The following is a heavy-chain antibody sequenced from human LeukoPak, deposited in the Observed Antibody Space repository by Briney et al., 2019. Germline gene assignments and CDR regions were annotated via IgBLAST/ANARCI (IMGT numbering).Heavy chain of an antibody. CDR3: ARLPYYDYVWETYYFDY. Sequence: SETLSLTCTVSGGSISSYYWSWIRQPPGKGLEWIGYIYYSESTNYNPSLKSRVTISVDTSKNQFSLKLSSVTAADTAVYYCARLPYYDYVWETYYFDYWGQGTLVTVSS. J-gene: IGHJ4*02. D-gene: IGHD3-16*01. V-gene: IGHV4-59*08. CDR1: GGSISSYY. CDR2: IYYSEST.